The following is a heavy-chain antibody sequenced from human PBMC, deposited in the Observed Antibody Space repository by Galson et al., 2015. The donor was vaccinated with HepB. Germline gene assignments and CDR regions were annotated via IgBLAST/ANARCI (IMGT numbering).Heavy chain of an antibody. J-gene: IGHJ4*02. CDR3: ARDLFGSGTYMAGF. CDR2: SYPNSGDT. CDR1: GYTFTDYY. Sequence: SVKVSCKASGYTFTDYYIHWVRQAPGQGLEWMGRSYPNSGDTNYARRFQGRVTMTGDTSITIAYMELRGLTSDDTAVYYCARDLFGSGTYMAGFWGQGTLVTVSS. V-gene: IGHV1-2*06. D-gene: IGHD3-10*01.